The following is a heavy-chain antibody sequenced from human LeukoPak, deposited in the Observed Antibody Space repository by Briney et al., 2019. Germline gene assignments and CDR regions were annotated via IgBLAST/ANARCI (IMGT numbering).Heavy chain of an antibody. Sequence: PSQTLSLTCAVSGGSISSGAYSWSWIRQPPGKGLEWIGYIYHSGSTYYNPSLKSRVTISVDRSKNQFSLKLSSVTAADTAVYYCARERASEYYDSSGHHAFDIWGQGTMVTVSS. J-gene: IGHJ3*02. CDR2: IYHSGST. CDR3: ARERASEYYDSSGHHAFDI. V-gene: IGHV4-30-2*01. CDR1: GGSISSGAYS. D-gene: IGHD3-22*01.